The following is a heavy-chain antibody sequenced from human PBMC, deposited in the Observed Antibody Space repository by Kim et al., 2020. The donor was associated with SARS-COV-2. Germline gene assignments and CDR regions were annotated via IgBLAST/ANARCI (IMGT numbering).Heavy chain of an antibody. CDR1: GGSISSYY. CDR2: IYYSGST. V-gene: IGHV4-59*01. CDR3: AREAPGPYYYGSGSYYPYYYGMDV. Sequence: SETLSLTCTVSGGSISSYYWSWIRQPPGKGLEWIGYIYYSGSTNYNPSLKSRVTISVDTSKNQFSLKLSSVTAADTAVYYCAREAPGPYYYGSGSYYPYYYGMDVWGQGTTVTVSS. J-gene: IGHJ6*02. D-gene: IGHD3-10*01.